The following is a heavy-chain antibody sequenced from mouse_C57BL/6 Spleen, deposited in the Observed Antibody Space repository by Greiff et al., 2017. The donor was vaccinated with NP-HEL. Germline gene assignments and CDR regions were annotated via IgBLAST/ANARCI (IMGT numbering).Heavy chain of an antibody. CDR3: TRTAQATSPFAY. V-gene: IGHV6-3*01. Sequence: EVKLEESGGGLVQPGGSMKLSCVASGFTFSNYWMNWVRQSPEKGLEWVAQIRLKSDNYATHYAESVKGRFTISRDDSKSSVYLQMNNLRAEDTGIYYCTRTAQATSPFAYWGQGTLVTVSA. D-gene: IGHD3-2*02. CDR2: IRLKSDNYAT. CDR1: GFTFSNYW. J-gene: IGHJ3*01.